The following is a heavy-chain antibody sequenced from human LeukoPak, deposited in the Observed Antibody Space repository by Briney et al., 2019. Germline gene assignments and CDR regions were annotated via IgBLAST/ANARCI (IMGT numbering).Heavy chain of an antibody. Sequence: PSETLSLTCTVSGYSISSGYNWGWIRQPPGTGLEWIGIIYHRGSTYYNPSLKSRVTIPVDTSKNQFSLNLNSVTAADTAVYYCAKPGSSRGIAGRRPTKYYFDYWGQGTLVTVSS. CDR1: GYSISSGYN. V-gene: IGHV4-38-2*02. D-gene: IGHD6-6*01. J-gene: IGHJ4*02. CDR2: IYHRGST. CDR3: AKPGSSRGIAGRRPTKYYFDY.